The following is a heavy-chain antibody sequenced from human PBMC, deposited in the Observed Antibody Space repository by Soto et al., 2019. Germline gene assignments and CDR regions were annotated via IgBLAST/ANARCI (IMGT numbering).Heavy chain of an antibody. CDR3: ARVCGGDCHYGMDV. D-gene: IGHD2-21*02. J-gene: IGHJ6*02. CDR2: IYYSGST. CDR1: GGSISSGGYY. V-gene: IGHV4-31*03. Sequence: QVQLQESGPGLVKPSQTLSLTCTVSGGSISSGGYYWSWIRQHPGKGLEWIGYIYYSGSTYYNPALTRRATVXVXTXXNQCSLKLSSVTAADTAVYYCARVCGGDCHYGMDVWGQWTTVTVSS.